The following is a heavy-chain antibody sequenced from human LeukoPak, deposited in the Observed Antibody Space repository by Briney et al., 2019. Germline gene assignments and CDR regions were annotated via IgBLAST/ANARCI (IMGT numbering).Heavy chain of an antibody. Sequence: GRSLRLSCAASGFIFDTYGMHWVRQAPGKGLEWVAVIWYDGGKEYYADSVRGRFTISRDNSKNTLYLQMNSLRGEDAAVYYCAKEGTAQISTWYDYWGQGTLVTVSS. J-gene: IGHJ4*02. D-gene: IGHD6-13*01. CDR2: IWYDGGKE. CDR3: AKEGTAQISTWYDY. V-gene: IGHV3-33*06. CDR1: GFIFDTYG.